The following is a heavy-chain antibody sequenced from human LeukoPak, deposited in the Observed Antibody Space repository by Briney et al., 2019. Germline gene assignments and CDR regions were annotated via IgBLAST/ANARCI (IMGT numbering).Heavy chain of an antibody. V-gene: IGHV4-39*07. CDR3: ARGGNAFDI. CDR1: GGSISNSRYY. D-gene: IGHD1-26*01. J-gene: IGHJ3*02. CDR2: IYYSGAT. Sequence: SETLSLTCSVSGGSISNSRYYWGWLRQPPGKGLEWIGSIYYSGATNSNPSLKSRLTISVDTSKNQFSLKLGSVTAADTAVYYCARGGNAFDIWGQGTMVTVSS.